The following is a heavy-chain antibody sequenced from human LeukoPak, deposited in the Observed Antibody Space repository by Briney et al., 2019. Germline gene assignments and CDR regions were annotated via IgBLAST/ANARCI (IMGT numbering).Heavy chain of an antibody. CDR2: IIPIFGTA. CDR1: GGTFSSYA. CDR3: ARARNCSGGSCYWFDP. Sequence: SVKVSCKASGGTFSSYAISWVRQAPGQGLEWMGGIIPIFGTANYAQKFQGRVTITADESTSTAYMELSSLRSEDTAVYYCARARNCSGGSCYWFDPWGQGTLVTVSS. D-gene: IGHD2-15*01. V-gene: IGHV1-69*13. J-gene: IGHJ5*02.